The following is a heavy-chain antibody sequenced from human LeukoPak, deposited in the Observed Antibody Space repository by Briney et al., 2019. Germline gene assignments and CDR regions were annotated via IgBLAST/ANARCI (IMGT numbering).Heavy chain of an antibody. Sequence: SVKVSCKASGGTFSSYAISWVRQAPGQGLEWMGGIITISSTVNYAQKFQGRVTITADESTTTAYMELSRLRSDDTAVYYCATSGLHFSDFDYWGQGTLVTVSS. CDR1: GGTFSSYA. J-gene: IGHJ4*02. CDR2: IITISSTV. CDR3: ATSGLHFSDFDY. V-gene: IGHV1-69*13. D-gene: IGHD5/OR15-5a*01.